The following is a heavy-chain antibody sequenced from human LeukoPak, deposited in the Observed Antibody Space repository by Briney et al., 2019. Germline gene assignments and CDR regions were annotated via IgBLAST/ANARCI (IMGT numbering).Heavy chain of an antibody. CDR3: ARGGGYCSGGSCYGAFDI. CDR2: INPNSGGT. D-gene: IGHD2-15*01. V-gene: IGHV1-2*02. Sequence: ASVKVSCKASGYTFTGYYMHWVRQAPGQGLEWMGWINPNSGGTNYAQKFQGRVTMTRDTSISTAYMELRSLRSDDTAVYYCARGGGYCSGGSCYGAFDIWGQGTMVTVSS. J-gene: IGHJ3*02. CDR1: GYTFTGYY.